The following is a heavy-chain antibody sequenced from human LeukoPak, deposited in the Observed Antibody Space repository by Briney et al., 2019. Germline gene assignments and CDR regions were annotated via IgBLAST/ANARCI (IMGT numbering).Heavy chain of an antibody. D-gene: IGHD3-16*01. Sequence: SETLSLTCTVSGGSISSSSYYWGWIRQPPGKGLEWIGSIYYSGSTYYNPSLKSRVTISVDTSKNQFSLKLSSVTAADTAVYYCARQVLPRSAMTTFYVSYFDYWGQGTLVTVSS. CDR3: ARQVLPRSAMTTFYVSYFDY. CDR1: GGSISSSSYY. CDR2: IYYSGST. J-gene: IGHJ4*02. V-gene: IGHV4-39*01.